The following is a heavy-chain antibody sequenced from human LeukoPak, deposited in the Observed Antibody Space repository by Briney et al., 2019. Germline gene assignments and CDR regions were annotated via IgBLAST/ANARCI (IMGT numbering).Heavy chain of an antibody. CDR2: INPNSGGT. D-gene: IGHD5-18*01. J-gene: IGHJ4*02. V-gene: IGHV1-2*02. Sequence: ASVKVSCKASGYTFTGYYMHWVRQAPGQGLEWMGWINPNSGGTNYAQKFQGRVTMPSDTSISTAYMELSSLRSDDTAVYYCARFPTRGYSYGRDYWGQGTLVTVSS. CDR1: GYTFTGYY. CDR3: ARFPTRGYSYGRDY.